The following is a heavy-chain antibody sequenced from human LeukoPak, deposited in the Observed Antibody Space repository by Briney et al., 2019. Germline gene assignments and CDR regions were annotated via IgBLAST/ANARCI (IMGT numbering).Heavy chain of an antibody. V-gene: IGHV1-46*01. CDR3: AREYGSGGDYYFDY. J-gene: IGHJ4*02. Sequence: ASVKVSCKASGYSFISQYMHWVRQAPGQGLEWMGIINPRGGSISYAQKFQGRVTMTRDTSTSTVYMELSSLRSEDTDVYYCAREYGSGGDYYFDYWGQGTLVTVSS. CDR2: INPRGGSI. D-gene: IGHD4-17*01. CDR1: GYSFISQY.